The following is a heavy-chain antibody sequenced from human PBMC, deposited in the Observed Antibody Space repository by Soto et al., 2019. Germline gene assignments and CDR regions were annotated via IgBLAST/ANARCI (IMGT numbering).Heavy chain of an antibody. CDR3: VKDTSGHFSMVGGVANPPIDEAFDI. D-gene: IGHD3-10*01. J-gene: IGHJ3*02. Sequence: GGSLRLSCAASGFTFDDYAMHWVRQAPGKGLEWVSSIDWNSGGIRYGDSVKGRFTISRDNAKNSLDLQMNSLRAEDTALYFCVKDTSGHFSMVGGVANPPIDEAFDIWGHGTMVTVSS. V-gene: IGHV3-9*01. CDR1: GFTFDDYA. CDR2: IDWNSGGI.